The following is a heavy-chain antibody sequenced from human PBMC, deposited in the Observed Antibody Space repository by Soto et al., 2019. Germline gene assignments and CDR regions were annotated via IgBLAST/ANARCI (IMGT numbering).Heavy chain of an antibody. V-gene: IGHV3-30*18. CDR3: AKDRRDGEYNSVYDF. J-gene: IGHJ4*02. Sequence: QVQLVESGGGVVQPGRSLRLSCAASGFTLSDYGMHWVRQAPGKGLEWVAMISHDGTTKHWADSEKGRFTISRDNSKNALYLQMNSLRAEDTAVYYCAKDRRDGEYNSVYDFWGQGALVTVSS. CDR1: GFTLSDYG. D-gene: IGHD1-1*01. CDR2: ISHDGTTK.